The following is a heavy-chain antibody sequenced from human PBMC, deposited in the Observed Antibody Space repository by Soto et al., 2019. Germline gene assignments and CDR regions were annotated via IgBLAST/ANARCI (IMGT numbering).Heavy chain of an antibody. J-gene: IGHJ4*02. CDR3: ARDRGSYALDY. Sequence: QVQLVQSGAEVKKPGASVKVSCKASGYTFTSYGISWVRQAPAQGLEWRGSVSAYNGNTTYAQKLQGRVTMTADTSTSTAYMELRSLTSDDTAVYYCARDRGSYALDYWCQGTLVTVSS. CDR2: VSAYNGNT. D-gene: IGHD1-26*01. V-gene: IGHV1-18*01. CDR1: GYTFTSYG.